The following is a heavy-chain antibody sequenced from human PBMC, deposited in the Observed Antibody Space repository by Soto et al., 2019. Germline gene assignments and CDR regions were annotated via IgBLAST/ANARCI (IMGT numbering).Heavy chain of an antibody. J-gene: IGHJ4*02. CDR3: ARLSGYSYEFDY. CDR1: GFSLSNARMG. V-gene: IGHV2-26*01. CDR2: IFSNDEK. D-gene: IGHD5-18*01. Sequence: QVTLKESGPVLVKPTETLTLTCTVSGFSLSNARMGVSWIRQPPGKALEWLAHIFSNDEKSYSTSQKSRLTISKDPSKSQVVLTMTNMDPVDTATYYCARLSGYSYEFDYWGQGTLVTVSS.